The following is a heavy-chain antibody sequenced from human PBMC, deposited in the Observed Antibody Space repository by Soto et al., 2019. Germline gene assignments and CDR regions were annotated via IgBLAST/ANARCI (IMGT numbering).Heavy chain of an antibody. CDR1: GFTFSSYG. CDR3: ARESGSYHFDY. Sequence: QVQLVESGGGVVEPGRSLRLSSAASGFTFSSYGMHWVRQAPGKGLEWVAAIWFDGSNKYYADSVKGRFTISRDHSKNTLYLQMNSLRAEDTAVYYCARESGSYHFDYWGQGTLVTVSS. J-gene: IGHJ4*02. CDR2: IWFDGSNK. V-gene: IGHV3-33*01. D-gene: IGHD3-16*02.